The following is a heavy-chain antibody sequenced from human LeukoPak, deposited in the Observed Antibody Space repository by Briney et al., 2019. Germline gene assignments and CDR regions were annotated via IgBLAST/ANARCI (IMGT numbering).Heavy chain of an antibody. Sequence: GGSLRLSCTASGFTFNLYAMTWVRQAPGKGLEWVSAITGSGGSTYYADSVKGRLTISRDNSKNTLYLQMNSLRADDTAVYYCARSRWLDAFDYWGQGTLVTVSS. D-gene: IGHD6-19*01. CDR2: ITGSGGST. J-gene: IGHJ4*02. CDR1: GFTFNLYA. CDR3: ARSRWLDAFDY. V-gene: IGHV3-23*01.